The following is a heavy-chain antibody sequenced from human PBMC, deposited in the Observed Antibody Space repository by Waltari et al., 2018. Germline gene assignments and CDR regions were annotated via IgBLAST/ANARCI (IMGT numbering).Heavy chain of an antibody. CDR2: ISGSGRVI. V-gene: IGHV3-11*01. D-gene: IGHD4-17*01. J-gene: IGHJ4*02. CDR3: SRDPRLLDY. CDR1: GFPFSDFY. Sequence: QVQLAESGGGLVKPGGSLRLSCSVSGFPFSDFYMTWIRQAPGKGLECVTYISGSGRVISYADSVKCRFTVSRDNAKNSLYLRMNSLRVEDTAVYYGSRDPRLLDYWGQGTLVTVSS.